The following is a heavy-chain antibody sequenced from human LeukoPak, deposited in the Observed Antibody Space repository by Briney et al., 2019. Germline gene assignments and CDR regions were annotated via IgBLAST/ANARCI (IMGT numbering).Heavy chain of an antibody. D-gene: IGHD1-26*01. J-gene: IGHJ4*02. CDR2: IYHSGST. CDR1: GGSFSGYY. CDR3: ARVGGSYKFDY. Sequence: PSETLPLTCAVYGGSFSGYYWGWIRQPPGKGLEWIGSIYHSGSTYYNPSLKSRVTISVDTSKNQFSLKLNSVTAADTAVYYCARVGGSYKFDYWGQGTLVTVSS. V-gene: IGHV4-38-2*01.